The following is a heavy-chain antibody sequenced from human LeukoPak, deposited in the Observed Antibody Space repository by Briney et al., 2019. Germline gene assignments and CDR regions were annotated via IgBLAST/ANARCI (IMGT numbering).Heavy chain of an antibody. V-gene: IGHV4-59*08. D-gene: IGHD1-26*01. CDR2: IYYSGST. Sequence: SETLSLTCTVSGGSISSYYWSWIRQPPGKGLEWIGYIYYSGSTNYNPSLKSRVTISVDTSKNQFSLKLSSVTAADTAVYYCARHARSGVGATWYFDYWGQGTLVTVSS. CDR3: ARHARSGVGATWYFDY. J-gene: IGHJ4*02. CDR1: GGSISSYY.